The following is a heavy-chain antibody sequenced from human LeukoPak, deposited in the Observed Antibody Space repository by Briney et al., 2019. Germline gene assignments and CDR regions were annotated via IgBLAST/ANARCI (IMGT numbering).Heavy chain of an antibody. CDR3: ARDVGSTSVYYYYGMDV. J-gene: IGHJ6*02. Sequence: ASVKVSCKASGYTFTGYYMHWVRQAPGQGLEWMGWISAYNGNTNYAQKLQGRVTMTTDTSTSTAYMELRSLRSDDTAVYYCARDVGSTSVYYYYGMDVWGQGTTVTVSS. V-gene: IGHV1-18*04. CDR2: ISAYNGNT. D-gene: IGHD2-2*01. CDR1: GYTFTGYY.